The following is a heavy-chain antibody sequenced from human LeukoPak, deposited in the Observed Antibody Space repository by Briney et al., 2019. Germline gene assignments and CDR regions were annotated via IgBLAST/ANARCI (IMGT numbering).Heavy chain of an antibody. D-gene: IGHD1-26*01. CDR2: IYPGDSDT. CDR1: GYSFTSYW. V-gene: IGHV5-51*01. J-gene: IGHJ4*02. Sequence: GESLKISCKGSGYSFTSYWIGWVRQMPGKGLEWMGIIYPGDSDTRYSPSFQGQVTISADKSISTAYLQWGSLKASDTAMYYCARQGAGGSYTYYFDYWGQGTLVTVSS. CDR3: ARQGAGGSYTYYFDY.